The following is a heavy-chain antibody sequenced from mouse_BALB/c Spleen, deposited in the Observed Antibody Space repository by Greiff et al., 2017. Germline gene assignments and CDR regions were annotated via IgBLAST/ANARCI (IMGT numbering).Heavy chain of an antibody. CDR1: GFNIKDTY. D-gene: IGHD1-1*01. CDR3: ASLYYYGSSYGSWFAY. J-gene: IGHJ3*01. V-gene: IGHV14-3*02. CDR2: IDPANGNT. Sequence: VQLKQSGAELVKPGASVKLSCTASGFNIKDTYMPWVKQRPEQGLEWIGRIDPANGNTKYDPKFQGKATITADTSSNTAYLQLSSLTSEDTAVYYCASLYYYGSSYGSWFAYWGQGTLVTVSA.